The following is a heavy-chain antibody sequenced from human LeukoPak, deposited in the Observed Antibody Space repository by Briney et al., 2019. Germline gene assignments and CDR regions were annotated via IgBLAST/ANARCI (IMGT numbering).Heavy chain of an antibody. J-gene: IGHJ5*02. CDR3: ARDDGIVRPFDP. D-gene: IGHD2-15*01. Sequence: SETLSLTCTVSGGSISSYYWSWLRQPAGKGLEWVGRIYTSGSTNYNPSLKSRVTMSVDTSKNQFSLKLSSVTAADTAVYYCARDDGIVRPFDPWGQGTLVTVSS. V-gene: IGHV4-4*07. CDR2: IYTSGST. CDR1: GGSISSYY.